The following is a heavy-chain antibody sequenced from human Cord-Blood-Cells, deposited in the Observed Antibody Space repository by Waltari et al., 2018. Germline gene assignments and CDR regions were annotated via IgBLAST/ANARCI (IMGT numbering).Heavy chain of an antibody. CDR2: MNPKSGNT. J-gene: IGHJ3*02. D-gene: IGHD6-6*01. CDR3: AILGIAAPHDAFDI. V-gene: IGHV1-8*01. CDR1: GYTFTSYD. Sequence: QVQLVQSGAEVKKPGASVKVSCKASGYTFTSYDINWVRKATGQGLEWMGWMNPKSGNTGYAQKFPGRVTMTRNTSISTAYMELSSLRSEDTAVYYCAILGIAAPHDAFDIWGQGTMVTVSS.